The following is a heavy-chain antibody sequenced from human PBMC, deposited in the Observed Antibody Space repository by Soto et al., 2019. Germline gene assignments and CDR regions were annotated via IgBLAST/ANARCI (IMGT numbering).Heavy chain of an antibody. CDR2: ISSSSSYI. D-gene: IGHD2-2*01. J-gene: IGHJ6*02. Sequence: SGGSLRLSCAASGFTFSSYSMNWVRPAPGKGLEWVSSISSSSSYIYYADSVKGRFTISRDNAKNSLYLQMNSLRAEDTAVYYCARDLVVPAAIDYYYYGMDVWGQGTTVTVSS. CDR1: GFTFSSYS. CDR3: ARDLVVPAAIDYYYYGMDV. V-gene: IGHV3-21*01.